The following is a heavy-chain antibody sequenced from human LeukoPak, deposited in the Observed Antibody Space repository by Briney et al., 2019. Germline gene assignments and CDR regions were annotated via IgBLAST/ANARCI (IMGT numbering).Heavy chain of an antibody. D-gene: IGHD3-22*01. CDR1: GFTFSSYG. V-gene: IGHV3-23*01. J-gene: IGHJ4*02. CDR3: AKAIGYDSSGRDY. Sequence: GGSLRLSCAASGFTFSSYGMSWVRQAPGKGLEWVSAISGSGGSTYCADSVKGRFTISRDNSKNTLYLQMNSLRAEDTAVYYCAKAIGYDSSGRDYWGQGTLVTVSS. CDR2: ISGSGGST.